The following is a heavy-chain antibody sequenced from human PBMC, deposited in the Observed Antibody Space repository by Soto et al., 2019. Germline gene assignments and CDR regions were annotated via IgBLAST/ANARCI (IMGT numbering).Heavy chain of an antibody. CDR1: GFTFTTYA. D-gene: IGHD3-10*01. CDR3: ARDLWSEGFGERFDS. J-gene: IGHJ4*02. V-gene: IGHV3-30-3*01. CDR2: MSSDGSNT. Sequence: QVQLVESGGGVVQPGRSLRLSCVASGFTFTTYAMQWVRHAPGNGLEWVAVMSSDGSNTYYADSVKGRFTISRDNSKNTLYLQMSSLRAEDTAVYFCARDLWSEGFGERFDSWGQGTLVTVSS.